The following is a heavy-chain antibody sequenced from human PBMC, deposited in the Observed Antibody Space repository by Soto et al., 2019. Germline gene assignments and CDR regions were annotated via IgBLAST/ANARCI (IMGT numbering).Heavy chain of an antibody. J-gene: IGHJ4*02. V-gene: IGHV3-30*18. CDR1: GFTFSHYG. CDR2: ISYDGSNK. CDR3: AKDPDDPHWRDIVATNPPVGH. Sequence: GGSLRLSCAASGFTFSHYGMHWVRQAPGKGLEWVAVISYDGSNKYYADSVKGRFTISRDNSKNTLYLQMNSLRPEVTAVYYCAKDPDDPHWRDIVATNPPVGHWGQGTLVTVSS. D-gene: IGHD5-12*01.